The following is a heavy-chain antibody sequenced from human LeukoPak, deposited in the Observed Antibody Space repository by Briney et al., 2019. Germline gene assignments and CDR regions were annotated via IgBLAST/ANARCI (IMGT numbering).Heavy chain of an antibody. CDR2: IYYSGST. V-gene: IGHV4-30-4*01. CDR1: GGSISSGDYY. D-gene: IGHD2-15*01. CDR3: ARVISGLDAFDI. Sequence: SETLSLTCTVSGGSISSGDYYWSWIRQPPGKGLEWIGYIYYSGSTYYNPSLKSRVTISVDTSKNQFSLKLSSVTAADTAVYYCARVISGLDAFDIWGQGTMVTVSS. J-gene: IGHJ3*02.